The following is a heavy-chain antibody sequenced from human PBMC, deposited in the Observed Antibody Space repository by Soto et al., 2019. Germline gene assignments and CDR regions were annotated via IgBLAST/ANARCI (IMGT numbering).Heavy chain of an antibody. D-gene: IGHD2-15*01. V-gene: IGHV4-59*01. CDR3: ARVRGGSGKSNWFDP. Sequence: PSETLSLTCTVSGGSISSYYWSWIRQPPGEGLEWIGYIYYSGSTNYNPSLKSRVTISVDTSKNQFSLKLSSVTAADTAVYYCARVRGGSGKSNWFDPWGQGTLVTVSS. J-gene: IGHJ5*02. CDR2: IYYSGST. CDR1: GGSISSYY.